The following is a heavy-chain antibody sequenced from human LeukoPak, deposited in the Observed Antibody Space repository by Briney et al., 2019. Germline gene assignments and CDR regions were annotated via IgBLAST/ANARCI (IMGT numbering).Heavy chain of an antibody. V-gene: IGHV1-69*13. CDR2: IIPIFGTA. Sequence: ASVKVSCKASGGTFSSYDIRWVRQAPGQGLEWMGGIIPIFGTANYAQKFQGRVTITADESTNTAYMELSSLKFEDTAAYYCASQSHITMIRGVINFDYWGQGTLVTVSS. D-gene: IGHD3-10*01. CDR3: ASQSHITMIRGVINFDY. CDR1: GGTFSSYD. J-gene: IGHJ4*02.